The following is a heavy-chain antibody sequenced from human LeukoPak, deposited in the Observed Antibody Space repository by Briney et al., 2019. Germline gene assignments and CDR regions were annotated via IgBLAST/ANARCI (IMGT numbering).Heavy chain of an antibody. V-gene: IGHV3-23*01. CDR2: ISGSGGST. Sequence: GGSLRLSCAASGFTFSSYSMNWVRQAPGKGLEWVSAISGSGGSTYYADSVKGRFTISRDNSKNTLYLQMNSLRAEDTAVYYCARDLSGITGYTYGRGIDYWAREPWSPSPQ. D-gene: IGHD5-18*01. CDR3: ARDLSGITGYTYGRGIDY. J-gene: IGHJ4*02. CDR1: GFTFSSYS.